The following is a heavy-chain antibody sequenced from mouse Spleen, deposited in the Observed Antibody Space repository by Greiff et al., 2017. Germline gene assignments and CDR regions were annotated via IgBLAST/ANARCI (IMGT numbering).Heavy chain of an antibody. CDR1: GFNIKDDY. CDR2: IDPENGDT. V-gene: IGHV14-4*01. CDR3: TTAGTGAWFAY. Sequence: EVLLQQSGAELVRPGASVKLSCTASGFNIKDDYMHWVKQRPEQGLEWIGWIDPENGDTEYASKFQGKATITADTSSNTAYLQLSSLTSEDTAVYYCTTAGTGAWFAYWGQGTLVTVSA. J-gene: IGHJ3*01. D-gene: IGHD4-1*01.